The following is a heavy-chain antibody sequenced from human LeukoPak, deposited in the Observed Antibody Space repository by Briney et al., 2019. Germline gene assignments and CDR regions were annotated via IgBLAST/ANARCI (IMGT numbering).Heavy chain of an antibody. J-gene: IGHJ5*02. D-gene: IGHD1-26*01. CDR1: GGSISSYY. CDR2: IYYSGST. V-gene: IGHV4-59*12. CDR3: ARLSRSGSYYEYNWFDP. Sequence: SETLSLTCTVSGGSISSYYWSWIRQPPGKGLEWIGYIYYSGSTNYNPSLKSRVTMSVDTSKNQFSLKLSSVTAADTAVYYCARLSRSGSYYEYNWFDPWGQGTLVTVSS.